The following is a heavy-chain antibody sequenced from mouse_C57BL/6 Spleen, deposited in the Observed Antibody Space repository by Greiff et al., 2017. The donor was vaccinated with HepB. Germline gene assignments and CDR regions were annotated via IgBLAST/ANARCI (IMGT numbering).Heavy chain of an antibody. CDR3: ARHYYYGRRTGEYFDY. CDR1: GFTFSSYG. Sequence: EVNLVESGGDLVKPGGSLKLSCAASGFTFSSYGMSWVRQTPDKRLEWVATISSGGSYTYYPDSVKGRFTISRDNAKNTLYLQMSSLKSEDTAMYYCARHYYYGRRTGEYFDYWGQGTTLTVSS. D-gene: IGHD1-1*01. V-gene: IGHV5-6*01. CDR2: ISSGGSYT. J-gene: IGHJ2*01.